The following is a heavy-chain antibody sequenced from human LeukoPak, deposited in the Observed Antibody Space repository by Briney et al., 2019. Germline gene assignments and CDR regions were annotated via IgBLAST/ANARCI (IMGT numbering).Heavy chain of an antibody. J-gene: IGHJ4*02. CDR3: AREGGWFGDHTFDY. D-gene: IGHD3-10*01. V-gene: IGHV4-30-4*01. CDR1: GGSISSGDYY. Sequence: PSETLSLTCTVSGGSISSGDYYWSWIRQPPGKGLEWIGYIHYSGSTYYNPSLKSRVTISVDTSKNQFSLKLSSVTAADTAVYYCAREGGWFGDHTFDYWGQGTLVTVSS. CDR2: IHYSGST.